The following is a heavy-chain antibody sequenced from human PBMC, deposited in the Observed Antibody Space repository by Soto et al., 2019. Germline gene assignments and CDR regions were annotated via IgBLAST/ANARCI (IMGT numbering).Heavy chain of an antibody. CDR3: SREWISNYGYGSVY. J-gene: IGHJ4*02. D-gene: IGHD4-17*01. V-gene: IGHV3-11*01. CDR2: ISSSGSTI. Sequence: LVESGGGLVKPGGSLKLSCAASEFTFSDYYMSWIRQAPGKGLEWVAYISSSGSTIYYADSVKGRFTISRDNAKNSLYLQMNSLRAEDTAVYYCSREWISNYGYGSVYWGQGTLVTVSS. CDR1: EFTFSDYY.